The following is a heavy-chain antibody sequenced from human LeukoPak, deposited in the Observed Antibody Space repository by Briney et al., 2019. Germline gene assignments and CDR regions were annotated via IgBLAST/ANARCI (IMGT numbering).Heavy chain of an antibody. J-gene: IGHJ4*02. D-gene: IGHD2-21*02. V-gene: IGHV4-4*07. CDR2: IYTSGTI. CDR3: ARGRVVVTAMWGRKQKNFDY. Sequence: PSETLSLTCTVSGGSISSYYWSWIRQPAGTALEWIGRIYTSGTITYNPSLKSRVTMSVDTSKNQFSLKLSSVTAADTAVYYCARGRVVVTAMWGRKQKNFDYWGQGTLVTVSS. CDR1: GGSISSYY.